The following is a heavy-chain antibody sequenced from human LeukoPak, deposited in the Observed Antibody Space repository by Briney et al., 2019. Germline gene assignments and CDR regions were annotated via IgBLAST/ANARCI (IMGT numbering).Heavy chain of an antibody. CDR2: FDPEHGET. Sequence: GASVKVSSKVSVNTLTEISMHWVRQAPGKGLEWMGGFDPEHGETIYAQKFQGRVTMTEDASTDTAYMELSSLRSEDTAVYYCAADSLRYFDSIYFHPWREGTLVTVSS. CDR1: VNTLTEIS. D-gene: IGHD3-9*01. CDR3: AADSLRYFDSIYFHP. J-gene: IGHJ1*01. V-gene: IGHV1-24*01.